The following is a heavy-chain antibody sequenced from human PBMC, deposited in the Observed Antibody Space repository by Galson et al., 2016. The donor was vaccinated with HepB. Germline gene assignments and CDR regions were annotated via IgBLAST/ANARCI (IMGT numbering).Heavy chain of an antibody. V-gene: IGHV3-7*01. J-gene: IGHJ3*02. CDR2: IKQDGSEK. CDR3: ATMFYYYNTGFDRVDAFDI. D-gene: IGHD3-22*01. CDR1: GFIFSSYW. Sequence: SLRLSCAASGFIFSSYWMNWVRQAPGKGLEWVADIKQDGSEKYYVDSVEGRFTVSRENAKNSLYLQMNSLSAEDTAVYYCATMFYYYNTGFDRVDAFDIWGQGTMVTVSS.